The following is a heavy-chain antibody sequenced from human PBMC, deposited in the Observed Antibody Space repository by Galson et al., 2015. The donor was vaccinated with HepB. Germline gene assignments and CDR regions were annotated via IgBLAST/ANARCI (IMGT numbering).Heavy chain of an antibody. Sequence: SLRLSCAASGFRFSDYYMSWIRQAPGKGLEWIAYISSSTTYITYADSVKGRFTISRDNAENSLYLQMNSLRAEDTAVYYCARSRGWNYYYYYMDVWGKGTTVTVSS. V-gene: IGHV3-11*03. D-gene: IGHD3-10*01. CDR2: ISSSTTYI. CDR1: GFRFSDYY. CDR3: ARSRGWNYYYYYMDV. J-gene: IGHJ6*03.